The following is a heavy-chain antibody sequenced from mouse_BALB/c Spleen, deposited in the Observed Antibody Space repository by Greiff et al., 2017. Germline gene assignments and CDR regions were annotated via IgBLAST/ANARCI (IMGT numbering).Heavy chain of an antibody. CDR2: IYPGSGNT. CDR1: GYTFTDYY. V-gene: IGHV1-77*01. Sequence: QVQLQQSGAELARPGASVKLSCKASGYTFTDYYINWVKQRTGQGLEWIGEIYPGSGNTYYNEKFKGKATLTADKSSSTAYMQLSSLTSEDSAVYFCARFPGFDYWGQGTTLTVSS. J-gene: IGHJ2*01. CDR3: ARFPGFDY.